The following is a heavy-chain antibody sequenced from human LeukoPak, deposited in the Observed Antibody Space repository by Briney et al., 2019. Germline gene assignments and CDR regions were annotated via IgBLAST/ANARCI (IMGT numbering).Heavy chain of an antibody. J-gene: IGHJ3*02. D-gene: IGHD3-22*01. CDR3: ARDGYYDSSGYYYTDAFDI. V-gene: IGHV3-21*01. CDR2: ISSSSSYI. Sequence: PGGSLRLSCAASGFTFSSYSVNWVRQAPGKGLEWVSSISSSSSYIYYADSVKGRFTISRDNAKNSLYLQMNSLRAEDTAVYYCARDGYYDSSGYYYTDAFDIWGQGTMVTVSS. CDR1: GFTFSSYS.